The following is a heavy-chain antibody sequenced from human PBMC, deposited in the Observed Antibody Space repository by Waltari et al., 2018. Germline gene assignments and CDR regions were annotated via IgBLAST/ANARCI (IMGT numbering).Heavy chain of an antibody. D-gene: IGHD3-22*01. CDR2: IDCSDSYT. Sequence: GAEVGKPGESLRIACQASGYSFTTSWITWVRQVSGKGLEWMGRIDCSDSYTNYSPSFQGHVALSVDESISTAYLQWSSLKASDTAIYYCARTIVQGQYYMDVWGKGTMVTVSS. V-gene: IGHV5-10-1*01. J-gene: IGHJ6*03. CDR1: GYSFTTSW. CDR3: ARTIVQGQYYMDV.